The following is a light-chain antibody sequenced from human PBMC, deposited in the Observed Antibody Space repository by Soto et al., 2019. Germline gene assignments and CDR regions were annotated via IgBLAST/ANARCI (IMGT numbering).Light chain of an antibody. CDR2: TND. V-gene: IGLV1-44*01. CDR3: AAWDDSLNAPV. J-gene: IGLJ3*02. CDR1: SSNIGSNT. Sequence: QSVLTQPPSASGTPGQRVTISCSGSSSNIGSNTVNWYHHLPGTAPKVLIYTNDQRPSGVPDRFSGSKSGTSASLAISGLQSEDEAEYYCAAWDDSLNAPVFGGGTKLTVL.